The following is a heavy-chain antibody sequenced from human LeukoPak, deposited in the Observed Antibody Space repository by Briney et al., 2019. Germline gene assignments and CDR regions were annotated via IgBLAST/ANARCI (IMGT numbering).Heavy chain of an antibody. CDR3: TTVRSPFYYDSGAYYYPKLDYYYYYMDV. Sequence: GGSLRLSCAASGFTFSNAWMSWVRQGPGKGLEWIGRTKSKTDGGATDYAAPVKGRFTISRDDSKNTLYLQMNSLKTEDTAVYYCTTVRSPFYYDSGAYYYPKLDYYYYYMDVWGKGTTVIVSS. CDR2: TKSKTDGGAT. J-gene: IGHJ6*03. V-gene: IGHV3-15*01. CDR1: GFTFSNAW. D-gene: IGHD3-22*01.